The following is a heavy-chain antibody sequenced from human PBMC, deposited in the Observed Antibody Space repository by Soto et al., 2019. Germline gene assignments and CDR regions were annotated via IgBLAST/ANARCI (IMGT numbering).Heavy chain of an antibody. CDR2: ISGSGSNT. Sequence: GGSLRLSCAGPGFTFSNYGMSWVRLAPGKGLEWVSGISGSGSNTYYADSVKGRFTITRDNSKETVFLQMNSLSAEDTAMYYCAKDVWSRASGPPDSWGQGTLV. J-gene: IGHJ4*02. D-gene: IGHD3-10*01. CDR1: GFTFSNYG. CDR3: AKDVWSRASGPPDS. V-gene: IGHV3-23*01.